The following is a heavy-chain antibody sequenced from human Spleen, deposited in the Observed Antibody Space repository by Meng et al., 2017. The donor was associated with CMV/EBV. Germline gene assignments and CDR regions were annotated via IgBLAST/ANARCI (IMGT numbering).Heavy chain of an antibody. CDR3: ARAFRGMDV. CDR1: GGSISSTSTY. Sequence: SETLSLTCTVSGGSISSTSTYWGWIGQSPGKGLEWIGHIYYSGSTNYNPSLKRRITISVDTSKNHLSLKLTSVTAADTAVYYCARAFRGMDVWGQGTTVTVSS. J-gene: IGHJ6*02. D-gene: IGHD2/OR15-2a*01. CDR2: IYYSGST. V-gene: IGHV4-61*03.